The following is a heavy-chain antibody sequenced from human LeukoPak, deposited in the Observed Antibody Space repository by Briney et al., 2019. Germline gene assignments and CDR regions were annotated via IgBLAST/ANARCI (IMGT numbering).Heavy chain of an antibody. CDR2: ISSSGGTI. J-gene: IGHJ6*04. Sequence: GGSLRLSCAASGFTFSSYEMNWVRQAPGKGLEWVSYISSSGGTIYYADSVKGRLTISRDNAKNSLYLQMNSLRAEDTAVYYCARGGLLHYGMDVWGKGTTVTVSS. D-gene: IGHD2-15*01. V-gene: IGHV3-48*03. CDR1: GFTFSSYE. CDR3: ARGGLLHYGMDV.